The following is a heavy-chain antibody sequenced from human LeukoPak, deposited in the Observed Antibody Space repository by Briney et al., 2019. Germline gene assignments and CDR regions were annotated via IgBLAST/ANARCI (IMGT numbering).Heavy chain of an antibody. CDR2: ISGSDGST. D-gene: IGHD2-2*01. Sequence: GGSLRLSCAASGFTFSSYAMTWVRQAPDKGLEWVSAISGSDGSTYYADSVKGRFTISRDDSQNTLYLQMDSLSAEDTAVYYCAKVETSGGANCYALDYWGQGTLVTVSS. CDR3: AKVETSGGANCYALDY. CDR1: GFTFSSYA. V-gene: IGHV3-23*01. J-gene: IGHJ4*02.